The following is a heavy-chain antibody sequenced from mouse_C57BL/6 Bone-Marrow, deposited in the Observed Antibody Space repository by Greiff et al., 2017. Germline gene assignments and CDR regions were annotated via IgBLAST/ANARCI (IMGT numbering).Heavy chain of an antibody. V-gene: IGHV14-3*01. CDR3: ADYYGSRWYFDV. D-gene: IGHD1-1*01. CDR2: IDPANGNT. J-gene: IGHJ1*03. CDR1: GFNIKNTY. Sequence: VQLQQSVAELVRPGASVKLSCKASGFNIKNTYMHWVKQRPEQGLEWIGRIDPANGNTKYAPKFPGKATITADTSSNTAYLQLSSLTSEDTAIYYVADYYGSRWYFDVWGTGTTVTVSS.